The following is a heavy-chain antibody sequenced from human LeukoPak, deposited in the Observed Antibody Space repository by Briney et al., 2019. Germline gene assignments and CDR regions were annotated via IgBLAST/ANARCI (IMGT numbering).Heavy chain of an antibody. CDR1: GGSISSGSYS. Sequence: SETLSLTCAVSGGSISSGSYSWSWIRQPPGTGLEWIGYIYHSGSTYYNPSLKSRVTISVDRSKNQFSLKLSSVTAADTAVYYCARGIWIAAFDIWGQGTMVTVSS. D-gene: IGHD2-2*03. V-gene: IGHV4-30-2*01. CDR3: ARGIWIAAFDI. J-gene: IGHJ3*02. CDR2: IYHSGST.